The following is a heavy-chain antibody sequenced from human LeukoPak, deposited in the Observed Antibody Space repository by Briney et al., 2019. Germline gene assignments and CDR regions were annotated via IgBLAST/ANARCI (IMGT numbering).Heavy chain of an antibody. J-gene: IGHJ5*02. CDR1: GYTFTSYG. V-gene: IGHV1-18*01. CDR3: ARVSIVGAANWFDP. Sequence: ASVKVSCKASGYTFTSYGISWVRQAPGQGLEWMGWISAYNGNTNYAQKLQGRVTMTTDTSTSTAYMELRSLRSDDTAVYYCARVSIVGAANWFDPWRQGTLVTVSS. D-gene: IGHD1-26*01. CDR2: ISAYNGNT.